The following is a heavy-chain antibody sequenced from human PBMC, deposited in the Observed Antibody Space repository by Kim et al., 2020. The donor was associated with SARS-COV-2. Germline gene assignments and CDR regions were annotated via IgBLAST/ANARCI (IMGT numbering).Heavy chain of an antibody. CDR3: ARDHYELRYFGGGRWFDP. Sequence: SETLSLTCTVSGGSISNYYWSWIRQPPGKGLEWIGYLYYSGSTNYNPSLKSRVTISVDTSKNQFSLKLTSVTAADTAVYYCARDHYELRYFGGGRWFDP. V-gene: IGHV4-59*01. D-gene: IGHD3-9*01. CDR2: LYYSGST. CDR1: GGSISNYY. J-gene: IGHJ5*02.